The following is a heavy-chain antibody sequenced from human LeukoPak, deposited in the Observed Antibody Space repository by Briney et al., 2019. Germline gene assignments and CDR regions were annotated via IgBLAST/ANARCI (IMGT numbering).Heavy chain of an antibody. CDR1: GLTFSSYA. V-gene: IGHV3-23*01. J-gene: IGHJ4*02. Sequence: GGSLRLSCAASGLTFSSYAMSWVRQAPGKGLEWVSAISGSGGSTYYADSAKGRFTISRDNSKNTLYLQMNSLRAEDTAVYYCAKDLPSTENDPYDYWGQGTLVTVSS. D-gene: IGHD1-14*01. CDR3: AKDLPSTENDPYDY. CDR2: ISGSGGST.